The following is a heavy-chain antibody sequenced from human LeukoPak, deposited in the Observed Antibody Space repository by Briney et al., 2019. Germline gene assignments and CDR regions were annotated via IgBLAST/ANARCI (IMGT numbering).Heavy chain of an antibody. V-gene: IGHV3-23*01. D-gene: IGHD3-10*01. J-gene: IGHJ4*01. CDR2: ISASGGSA. CDR1: GFTFSTSA. Sequence: GGSLRLSCAASGFTFSTSAMNWVRQAPGKGLEWVSVISASGGSAYYADSVKGRFTISRVNSENTLYLQMNSLRAEDTAVYYCAKDRYYGSGTFQSFDFWGHGTLVTVSS. CDR3: AKDRYYGSGTFQSFDF.